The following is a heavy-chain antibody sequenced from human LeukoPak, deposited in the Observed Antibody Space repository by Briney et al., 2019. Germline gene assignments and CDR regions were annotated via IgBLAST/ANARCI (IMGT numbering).Heavy chain of an antibody. V-gene: IGHV1-69*13. CDR1: GGTFSSYA. Sequence: GASVTVSCTASGGTFSSYAISWVRQAPGQGLEWMGGIIPIFGTANYAQKFQGRVTITADESTSTAYMELSSLRSEDTAVYYCARGVIRFLEYVYFDYWGQGTLVTVSS. CDR2: IIPIFGTA. CDR3: ARGVIRFLEYVYFDY. J-gene: IGHJ4*02. D-gene: IGHD3-3*01.